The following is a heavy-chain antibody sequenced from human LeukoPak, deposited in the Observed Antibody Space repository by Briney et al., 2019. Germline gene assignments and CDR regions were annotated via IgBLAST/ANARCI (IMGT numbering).Heavy chain of an antibody. J-gene: IGHJ6*02. Sequence: SQTLSLTCAISGDSVSSNSDAWSWIRQSPSRGLEWLGRTYYRSKWYNDYAVSGKSRITINPDTSKNQFSLQLNSVTPEDTAVYYCARSEMYYHDSSGYTPLYYYGMDVWGQGTTVTVSS. D-gene: IGHD3-22*01. V-gene: IGHV6-1*01. CDR2: TYYRSKWYN. CDR3: ARSEMYYHDSSGYTPLYYYGMDV. CDR1: GDSVSSNSDA.